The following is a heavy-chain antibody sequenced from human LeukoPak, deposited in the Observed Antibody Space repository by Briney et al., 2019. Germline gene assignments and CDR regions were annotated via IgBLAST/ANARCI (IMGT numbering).Heavy chain of an antibody. CDR3: ARGHSSGYYGNNWFDP. CDR2: MNPNSGNT. J-gene: IGHJ5*02. D-gene: IGHD3-22*01. CDR1: GYTFTSYD. Sequence: ASVKVSCKASGYTFTSYDINWVRQATGQGLEWMGWMNPNSGNTGYAQKFQGRVTMTRDTSISTAYMELSRLRSDDTAVYYCARGHSSGYYGNNWFDPWGQGTLVTVSS. V-gene: IGHV1-8*01.